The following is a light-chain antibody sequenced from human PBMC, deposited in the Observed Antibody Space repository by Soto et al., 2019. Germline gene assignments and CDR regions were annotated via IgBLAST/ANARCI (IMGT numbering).Light chain of an antibody. Sequence: EIVMTQSPATLSVSPGERATLSCRASQSVSTNLAWYQQKPGQGPGLLIFGASTRAIGIPARFSGSGSGTDFTLTISSPQSEDFAVYYCQHYNELPLTFGGGTKVEIK. CDR3: QHYNELPLT. CDR2: GAS. J-gene: IGKJ4*01. V-gene: IGKV3-15*01. CDR1: QSVSTN.